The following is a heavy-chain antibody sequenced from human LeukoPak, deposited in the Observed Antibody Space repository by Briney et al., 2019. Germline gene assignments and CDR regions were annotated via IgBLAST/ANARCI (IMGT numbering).Heavy chain of an antibody. D-gene: IGHD2-2*01. Sequence: GGSLRLSCAASGFTFNTYYMTWVRQAPGKGLEWVAGIKQDGSENYYMDSVKGRFTISRDNSRNSLYLQMNSLGAEDTAVYFCARERYCTSATCYVGVPFDSWGQGTLVTVSS. CDR1: GFTFNTYY. V-gene: IGHV3-7*01. CDR2: IKQDGSEN. J-gene: IGHJ4*02. CDR3: ARERYCTSATCYVGVPFDS.